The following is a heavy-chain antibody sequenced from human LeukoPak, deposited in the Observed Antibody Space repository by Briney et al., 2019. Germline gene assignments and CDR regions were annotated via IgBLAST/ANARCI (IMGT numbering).Heavy chain of an antibody. J-gene: IGHJ5*02. CDR1: GFTFSNYA. CDR2: IYFSGGNT. V-gene: IGHV3-23*01. Sequence: GGSLRLSCAASGFTFSNYAMSWVRQAPGKGLEWVSSIYFSGGNTYSADSVKGRFTISRDNSRNTLYLQMNSLRAEDTAVYYCARHDWFDPWGPGTLVTVSS. CDR3: ARHDWFDP.